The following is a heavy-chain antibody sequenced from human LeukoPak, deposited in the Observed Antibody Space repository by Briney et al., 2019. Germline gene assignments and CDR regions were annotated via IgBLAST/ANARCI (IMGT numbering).Heavy chain of an antibody. Sequence: PSETLSLTCTVSGGSISSYYWSWIRQPAGKGLEWIGRLYTSGDTNYNPSLKSRLTMSLDTSKNQFSLKLSSVTAADTAVYYCARDEHDYGDYGTFDYWSQGTLVTVSS. J-gene: IGHJ4*02. D-gene: IGHD4-17*01. V-gene: IGHV4-4*07. CDR2: LYTSGDT. CDR1: GGSISSYY. CDR3: ARDEHDYGDYGTFDY.